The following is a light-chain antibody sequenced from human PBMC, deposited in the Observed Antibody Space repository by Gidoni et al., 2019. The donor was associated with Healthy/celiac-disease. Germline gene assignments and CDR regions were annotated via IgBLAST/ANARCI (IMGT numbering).Light chain of an antibody. Sequence: EIVLTQSPGTLSLSPGERATLSCRASQSVSSSYLAWYQQKPGQAPRLLIYGASSRATGIPDRFSGSGSGTDVTLTISRLEPEDFAVYYCQQYGSSPITFXQXTRLEIK. CDR3: QQYGSSPIT. CDR1: QSVSSSY. CDR2: GAS. J-gene: IGKJ5*01. V-gene: IGKV3-20*01.